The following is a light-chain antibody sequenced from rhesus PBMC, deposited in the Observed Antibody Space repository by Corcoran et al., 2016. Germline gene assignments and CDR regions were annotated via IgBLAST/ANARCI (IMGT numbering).Light chain of an antibody. J-gene: IGKJ1*01. CDR1: QGISNW. Sequence: DIQMTQSPSSLSASVGDRVTITCRASQGISNWLAWYQQTPGKAPNLLINRASNLETGFPSRYSGSGSGTNFTLPISGLQPESIATSFCQQPDNSRTFGPGTKVDIK. CDR2: RAS. V-gene: IGKV1-69*01. CDR3: QQPDNSRT.